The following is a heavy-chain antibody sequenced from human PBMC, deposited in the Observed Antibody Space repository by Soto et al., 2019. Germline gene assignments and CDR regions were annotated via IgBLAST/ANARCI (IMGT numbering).Heavy chain of an antibody. Sequence: SETLSLTGTTSGSSVSREYRSLSREPRGKGLEWIGNNYYSGSTNYNPSLKSRVTISVDTSKNQFSLKLSSVTAADTAESSCASSPRTFRSGYTELHWFDPWGQGTLVTVSS. V-gene: IGHV4-59*02. CDR3: ASSPRTFRSGYTELHWFDP. D-gene: IGHD3-3*01. J-gene: IGHJ5*02. CDR1: GSSVSREY. CDR2: NYYSGST.